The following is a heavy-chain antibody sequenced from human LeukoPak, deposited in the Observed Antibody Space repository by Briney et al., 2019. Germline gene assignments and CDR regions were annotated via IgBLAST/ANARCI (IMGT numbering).Heavy chain of an antibody. CDR3: ARSHDIVVVVAATPVDY. Sequence: PGGSLRLSCAASGFTFSSYGMHWVRQAPGKGLEWVAVISYDGSNKYYADSVKGRFTISRDNSKNTLYLQMNSLRAEDTAVYYCARSHDIVVVVAATPVDYWGQGTLVTVSS. CDR2: ISYDGSNK. D-gene: IGHD2-15*01. V-gene: IGHV3-30*03. J-gene: IGHJ4*02. CDR1: GFTFSSYG.